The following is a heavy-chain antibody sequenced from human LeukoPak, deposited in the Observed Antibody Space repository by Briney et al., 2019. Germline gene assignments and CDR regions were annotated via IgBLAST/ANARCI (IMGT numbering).Heavy chain of an antibody. CDR2: ISNTGSDT. CDR1: GFTFSDYA. D-gene: IGHD3-10*01. J-gene: IGHJ6*02. Sequence: GGSLRLSCAASGFTFSDYAMSWVRQAPGKGLEWVSTISNTGSDTYYADSVKGRFTISRDNSENTLYLQMNNLRAEDTAIHYCAKVPYSDYGSGRPPFMDVWGQGTTVAVSS. CDR3: AKVPYSDYGSGRPPFMDV. V-gene: IGHV3-23*01.